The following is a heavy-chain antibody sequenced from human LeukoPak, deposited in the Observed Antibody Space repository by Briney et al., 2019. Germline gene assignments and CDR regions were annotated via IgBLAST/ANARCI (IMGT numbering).Heavy chain of an antibody. CDR2: ISSSGSGR. Sequence: AGSLRLSCAASGFIFSTYSMSWVRQAPGKGLQWISYISSSGSGRFYADSVKGRFTISRDNGKKSVSLQMNSLRDEDTAVYYCARVKGDGDSYYFDYWGQGTLVAVSS. D-gene: IGHD4-17*01. CDR3: ARVKGDGDSYYFDY. CDR1: GFIFSTYS. J-gene: IGHJ4*02. V-gene: IGHV3-48*02.